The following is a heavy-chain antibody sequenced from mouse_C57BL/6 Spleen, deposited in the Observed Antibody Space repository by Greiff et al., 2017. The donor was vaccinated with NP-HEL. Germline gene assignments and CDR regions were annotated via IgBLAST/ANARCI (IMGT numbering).Heavy chain of an antibody. D-gene: IGHD1-1*01. V-gene: IGHV14-2*01. J-gene: IGHJ3*01. Sequence: EVQGVESGAELVKPGASVKLSCTASGFNIKDYYMHWVKQRTEQGLEWIGRIDPEDGETKYAPKFQGKATITADTSSNTAYLQLSSLTSEDTAVYYCARQYYYGSSLDWFAYWGQGTLVTVSA. CDR3: ARQYYYGSSLDWFAY. CDR1: GFNIKDYY. CDR2: IDPEDGET.